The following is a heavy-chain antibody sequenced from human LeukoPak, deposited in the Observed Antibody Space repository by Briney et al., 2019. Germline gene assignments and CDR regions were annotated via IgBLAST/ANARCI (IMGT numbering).Heavy chain of an antibody. CDR1: GFTFSNYD. V-gene: IGHV3-13*05. CDR2: IDTAGAP. Sequence: PGGSLRLSCAASGFTFSNYDMHWVRQATGKGLEWVSGIDTAGAPSYPGSVKGRFTISRENAKNSLYLQMNGLRAGDTAVYYCARGMGASTSSLFDYWGQGILVSVSS. CDR3: ARGMGASTSSLFDY. J-gene: IGHJ4*02. D-gene: IGHD3-16*01.